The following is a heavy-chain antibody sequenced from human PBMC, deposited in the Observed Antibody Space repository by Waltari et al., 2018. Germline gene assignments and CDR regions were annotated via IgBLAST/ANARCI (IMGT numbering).Heavy chain of an antibody. V-gene: IGHV3-23*01. D-gene: IGHD2-21*02. J-gene: IGHJ3*01. Sequence: EVQLKESGGGVVQPGGSLRLSCAASGYTFRTYAMSWVRQAPGKGLEWVSGISSSGVSTYYADSVKGRFTISRDNSKNTLYLQMNSLRAEDTAVYYCAKIRDSYPLIHDAFDVWGQGTLVTVSS. CDR3: AKIRDSYPLIHDAFDV. CDR2: ISSSGVST. CDR1: GYTFRTYA.